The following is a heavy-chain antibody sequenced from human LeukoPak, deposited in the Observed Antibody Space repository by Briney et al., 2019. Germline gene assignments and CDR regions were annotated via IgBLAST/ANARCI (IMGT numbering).Heavy chain of an antibody. J-gene: IGHJ3*02. CDR1: GFSLSNYW. CDR3: ARDGGGPDAFDI. Sequence: GGSLRLSCAASGFSLSNYWMHWVRQAPGKGLEWVSHIASDSSSKHYADSVRGRFTTSRDNAANSLYLHMNSPRAEDTAVYYCARDGGGPDAFDIWGQGTMVTVS. CDR2: IASDSSSK. V-gene: IGHV3-48*01.